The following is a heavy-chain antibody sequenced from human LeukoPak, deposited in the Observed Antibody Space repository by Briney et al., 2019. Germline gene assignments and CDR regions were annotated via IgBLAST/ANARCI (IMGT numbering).Heavy chain of an antibody. J-gene: IGHJ3*02. Sequence: GGSLRLSCAASGFTFSSYSMNWVRQAPGKGLGWVSSISSSSSYIYYADSVKGRFTISRDNAKNSLYLQMNSLRAEDTAVYYCARDADVDQDAFDIWGQGTMVTVSS. D-gene: IGHD5-24*01. CDR1: GFTFSSYS. V-gene: IGHV3-21*01. CDR3: ARDADVDQDAFDI. CDR2: ISSSSSYI.